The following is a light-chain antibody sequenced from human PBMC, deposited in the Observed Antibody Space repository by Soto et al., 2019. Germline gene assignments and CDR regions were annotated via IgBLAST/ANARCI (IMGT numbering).Light chain of an antibody. CDR1: QSVSSN. CDR3: QQYGSWAPT. J-gene: IGKJ5*01. V-gene: IGKV3-20*01. Sequence: EHVMTQSPASLAGSPGERATLYCRASQSVSSNLAWYQQKPGQAPRLLLYCASNRATCIPDRFRGSGSGTDFNPTIERLAPEDFAVYHCQQYGSWAPTFRQGARLGIK. CDR2: CAS.